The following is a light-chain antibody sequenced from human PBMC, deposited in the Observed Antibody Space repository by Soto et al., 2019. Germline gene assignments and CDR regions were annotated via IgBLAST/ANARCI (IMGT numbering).Light chain of an antibody. V-gene: IGKV3-11*01. Sequence: EIVLTQSPATLSLSPGERATLSCRASQSISYNLAWYQQNSGQAPRLLIYDASNRATGVPARFSGSGSGTDFTLTISSLEPEDFAVYYCQHRGDWPLYTFGQGSRLEIK. J-gene: IGKJ2*01. CDR3: QHRGDWPLYT. CDR2: DAS. CDR1: QSISYN.